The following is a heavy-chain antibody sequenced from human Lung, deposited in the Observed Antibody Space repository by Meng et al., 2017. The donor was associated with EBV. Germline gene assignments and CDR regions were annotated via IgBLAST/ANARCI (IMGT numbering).Heavy chain of an antibody. Sequence: QGQVVQSGAEMKRPGASVKVSCTASHYTFTGYGVSWFRQAPGQGLEWMGWINTNTGNPTYAQGFTGRFVFSLDTSVSTAYLQVSSLKAEDTAVYYCARGSMVGATTFDYWGQGTLVTVSS. J-gene: IGHJ4*02. CDR3: ARGSMVGATTFDY. D-gene: IGHD1-26*01. V-gene: IGHV7-4-1*02. CDR1: HYTFTGYG. CDR2: INTNTGNP.